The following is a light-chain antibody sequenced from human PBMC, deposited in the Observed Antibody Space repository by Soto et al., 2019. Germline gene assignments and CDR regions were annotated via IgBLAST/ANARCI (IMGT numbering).Light chain of an antibody. CDR1: QSVSNNY. Sequence: IVLTQSPGALSLSPGGRATRCCRASQSVSNNYLAWYQQKPGQAPRLLIYGASNRATGIPDRFSGSGSGTEFTLTISSLQPDDFATYYCQQYNSYSEAFGQGTKVDI. CDR3: QQYNSYSEA. CDR2: GAS. J-gene: IGKJ1*01. V-gene: IGKV3-20*01.